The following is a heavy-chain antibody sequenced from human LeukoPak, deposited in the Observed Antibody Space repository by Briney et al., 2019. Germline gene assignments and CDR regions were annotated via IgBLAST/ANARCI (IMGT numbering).Heavy chain of an antibody. Sequence: PGRSLRLSCAASGFTFSSYGVHWVRQAPGKGLEWVAVIWYDGSNKYYADSVKGRFTISRDNTKNTLYLQMNSLRAEDTAVYYCARAFGTKNTEFYYYYYMDVWGKGTTVTVSS. CDR3: ARAFGTKNTEFYYYYYMDV. V-gene: IGHV3-33*01. D-gene: IGHD3-10*01. CDR1: GFTFSSYG. J-gene: IGHJ6*03. CDR2: IWYDGSNK.